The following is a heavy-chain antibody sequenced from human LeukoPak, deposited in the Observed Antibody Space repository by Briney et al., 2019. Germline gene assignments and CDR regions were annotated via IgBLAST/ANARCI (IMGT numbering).Heavy chain of an antibody. CDR2: IKGDESER. J-gene: IGHJ6*04. D-gene: IGHD2-15*01. Sequence: GGSLRLSCAASGFTFSSRWMIWVRQPPGKGLEWVSNIKGDESERHYVDSVKGRFTISRDNAKNSLFLQMHSLTAEDTAVYYCGRQQKDGLLDVWGKGTTVTVSS. V-gene: IGHV3-7*01. CDR3: GRQQKDGLLDV. CDR1: GFTFSSRW.